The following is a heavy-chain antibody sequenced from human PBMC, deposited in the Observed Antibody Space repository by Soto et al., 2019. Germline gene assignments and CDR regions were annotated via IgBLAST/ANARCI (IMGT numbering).Heavy chain of an antibody. CDR1: GFTFSSYG. J-gene: IGHJ4*02. V-gene: IGHV3-33*01. D-gene: IGHD3-22*01. CDR2: IWYDGSNK. CDR3: AREGDSSGYYYNY. Sequence: QVQLVESGGGVVQPGRSLRLSCAASGFTFSSYGMHWVRQAPGKGPEWVAVIWYDGSNKYYADSVKGRFTISRDNSKNTLYLQMNSLRAEDTAVYYCAREGDSSGYYYNYWGQGTLVTVSS.